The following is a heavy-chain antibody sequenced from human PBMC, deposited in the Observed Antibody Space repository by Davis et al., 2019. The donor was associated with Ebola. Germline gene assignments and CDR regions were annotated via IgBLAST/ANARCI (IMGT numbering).Heavy chain of an antibody. D-gene: IGHD3-3*01. CDR2: INHTGST. J-gene: IGHJ6*02. CDR1: AGSFSGYY. Sequence: GSLRLSCAVYAGSFSGYYWSWTCQPPGKGLEWIGEINHTGSTTYNPYLKSRVTISVDTSKNQCSLKLSSVTAADTAVYYCARQGILEWLPSYDYYYGMDVWGQGTTVTVSS. V-gene: IGHV4-34*01. CDR3: ARQGILEWLPSYDYYYGMDV.